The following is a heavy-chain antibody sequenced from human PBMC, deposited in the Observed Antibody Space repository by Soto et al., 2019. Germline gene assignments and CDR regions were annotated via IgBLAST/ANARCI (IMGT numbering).Heavy chain of an antibody. J-gene: IGHJ5*02. Sequence: QLQLQESGPGLVKPSETLSLTCIVSGGSISSSSYYWGWIRQPPGKGLEWIGRIYYSGSPYYNPSIKSRVTLSVDTSKTHFSLTLSSVTAADTAVIYCARHRARNRFETWGQATQVTVSS. V-gene: IGHV4-39*01. CDR1: GGSISSSSYY. CDR2: IYYSGSP. CDR3: ARHRARNRFET.